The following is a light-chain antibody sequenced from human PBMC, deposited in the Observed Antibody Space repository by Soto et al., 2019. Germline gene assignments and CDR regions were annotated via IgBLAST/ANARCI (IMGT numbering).Light chain of an antibody. V-gene: IGKV2D-29*01. J-gene: IGKJ5*01. Sequence: IVMTQTPLSLSVTPGQPASISCESSQSLLHSDGKTYLYWYLQKPGQPPQLLIYEVSNRFSGVADWFNGRGVRTDFPLKISRGEAEDVGVYYCQQSIRGITFGPGTRLEIE. CDR1: QSLLHSDGKTY. CDR2: EVS. CDR3: QQSIRGIT.